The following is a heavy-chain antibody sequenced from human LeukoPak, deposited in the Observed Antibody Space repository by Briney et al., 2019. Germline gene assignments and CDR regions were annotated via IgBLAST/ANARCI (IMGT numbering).Heavy chain of an antibody. Sequence: PPGGSLRLSCAASGFTFSSYWMSWVRQAPGKGLEWVANIKQDGSENYYVDSVKGRFTISRDNAKNSLYLQMNSLRAEDTAVYYCARAPETGAADYWGQGTLVTVSS. CDR3: ARAPETGAADY. D-gene: IGHD1-26*01. J-gene: IGHJ4*02. CDR2: IKQDGSEN. CDR1: GFTFSSYW. V-gene: IGHV3-7*01.